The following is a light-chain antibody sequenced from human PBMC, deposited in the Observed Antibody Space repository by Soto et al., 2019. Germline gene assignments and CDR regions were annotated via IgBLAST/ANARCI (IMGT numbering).Light chain of an antibody. CDR2: RNN. CDR3: AAWDNNLGGPA. V-gene: IGLV1-47*01. Sequence: QSVLTQPPSASGTPGQRVSISCSGSNSNIGNKYVYWYQQLPGTAPKLLMYRNNQRPSGVPDRFSGSKSGTSASLAISGFRSEDEADYYCAAWDNNLGGPAFGGGTKVTVL. CDR1: NSNIGNKY. J-gene: IGLJ2*01.